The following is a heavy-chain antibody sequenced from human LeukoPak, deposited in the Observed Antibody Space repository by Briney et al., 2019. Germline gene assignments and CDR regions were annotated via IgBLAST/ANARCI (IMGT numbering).Heavy chain of an antibody. J-gene: IGHJ4*02. Sequence: EASVKVSCKASGYTFTNYYIHWVRQAPGQGLEWMGWINPNSGGTNSAQKFQGRVTMTRDTSTSTAYMELSSLRSDDTAVYYCARDQATVSTPWVDYWGQGTLVTVSS. CDR1: GYTFTNYY. CDR2: INPNSGGT. D-gene: IGHD4-17*01. V-gene: IGHV1-2*02. CDR3: ARDQATVSTPWVDY.